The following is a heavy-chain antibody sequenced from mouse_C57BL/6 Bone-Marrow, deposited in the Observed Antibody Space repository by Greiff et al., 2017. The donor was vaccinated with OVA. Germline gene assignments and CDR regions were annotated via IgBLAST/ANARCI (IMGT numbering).Heavy chain of an antibody. Sequence: EVQRVESGGGLVQPGGSLKLSCAASGFTFSDYGMAWVRQAPEKGPEWVAFISSGGSSIYYADTVKGRFTISRDNAKNTLYLQMSSLRSEDTAMYYCARDDTDYDVDYWGQGTTVTVSS. V-gene: IGHV5-17*01. CDR2: ISSGGSSI. CDR3: ARDDTDYDVDY. D-gene: IGHD2-3*01. CDR1: GFTFSDYG. J-gene: IGHJ4*01.